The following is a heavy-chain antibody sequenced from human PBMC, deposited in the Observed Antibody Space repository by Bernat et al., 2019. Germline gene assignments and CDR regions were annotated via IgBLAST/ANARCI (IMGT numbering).Heavy chain of an antibody. V-gene: IGHV4-39*01. CDR1: GGSISSSSYY. Sequence: QLQLQESGPGLVKPSETLSLICTVSGGSISSSSYYWGWIRHPPGKWLEWIGSIYYSGSTYYNPSLKSRVAISVDTSKNQFSLKLSSVTAADTAVYYCARSTAPRAVDIWGQGTMVTVSS. D-gene: IGHD4-17*01. CDR3: ARSTAPRAVDI. J-gene: IGHJ3*02. CDR2: IYYSGST.